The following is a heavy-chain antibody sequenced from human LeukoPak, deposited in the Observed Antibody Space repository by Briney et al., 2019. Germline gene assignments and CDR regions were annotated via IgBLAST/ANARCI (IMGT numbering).Heavy chain of an antibody. V-gene: IGHV3-53*01. CDR3: ARGAPLMVRGVIIPGILYNWFDP. CDR1: GFTVSSNY. J-gene: IGHJ5*02. Sequence: GGSLRLSCAASGFTVSSNYMSWVRQAPGKGLEWVSVIYSGGSTYYADSVKGRFTISRDNSKNTLYLQMNSLRAEDTAVYYCARGAPLMVRGVIIPGILYNWFDPWGQGTLVTVSS. CDR2: IYSGGST. D-gene: IGHD3-10*01.